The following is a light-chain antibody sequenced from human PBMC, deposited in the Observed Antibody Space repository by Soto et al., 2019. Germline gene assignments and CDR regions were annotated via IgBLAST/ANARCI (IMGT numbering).Light chain of an antibody. CDR2: DAS. Sequence: EVVMTQSPATLSVSPGERATLSCRASESVSRNLAWYQQKPGQAPRLLIYDASTRATGIPDRFSGGGSGTEFTLTISSLQSEDFVVYYCQQYNNWLWTFGQGTKVDIK. CDR3: QQYNNWLWT. V-gene: IGKV3-15*01. J-gene: IGKJ1*01. CDR1: ESVSRN.